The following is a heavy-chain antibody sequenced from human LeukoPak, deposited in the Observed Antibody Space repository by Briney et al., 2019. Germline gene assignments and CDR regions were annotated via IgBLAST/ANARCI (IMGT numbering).Heavy chain of an antibody. CDR3: TGSSPGPNAFDI. D-gene: IGHD3-10*01. Sequence: GGSLRLSCAASGFTFSNYWMHGVRQAPGKGLVWVSRIGSYTTYADAVKGRFTISRDNAKSTVHLQMNSLRAEDTAVYYCTGSSPGPNAFDIWGQGTTVTVSS. V-gene: IGHV3-74*01. J-gene: IGHJ3*02. CDR1: GFTFSNYW. CDR2: IGSYT.